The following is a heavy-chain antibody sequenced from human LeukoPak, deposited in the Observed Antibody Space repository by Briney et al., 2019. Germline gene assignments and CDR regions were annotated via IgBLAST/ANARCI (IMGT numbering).Heavy chain of an antibody. V-gene: IGHV1-8*01. D-gene: IGHD2-2*02. CDR3: ARVCSSTSCYTDAFDI. CDR2: MNPNSGNT. J-gene: IGHJ3*02. CDR1: GYTFTSYD. Sequence: ASVKVSCKASGYTFTSYDINWVRQATGQGLEWMGWMNPNSGNTGYAQKFQGRVTMTRNTSISTAYMELSSLGSEDTAVYYCARVCSSTSCYTDAFDIWGQGTMVTVSS.